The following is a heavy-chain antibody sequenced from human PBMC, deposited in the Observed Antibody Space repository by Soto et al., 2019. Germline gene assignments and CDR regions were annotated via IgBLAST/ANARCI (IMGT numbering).Heavy chain of an antibody. CDR1: GFTFSSYS. CDR3: ARGAFFIYAFDI. D-gene: IGHD3-10*01. V-gene: IGHV3-23*01. Sequence: GGSLRLSCAASGFTFSSYSMSWVRQAPGEGLEWGSGISVSGGSTHYADSVKGRFTISRDNSKNTLYLQMNSLRAEDTAVYYCARGAFFIYAFDIWGQGTMVTVSS. CDR2: ISVSGGST. J-gene: IGHJ3*02.